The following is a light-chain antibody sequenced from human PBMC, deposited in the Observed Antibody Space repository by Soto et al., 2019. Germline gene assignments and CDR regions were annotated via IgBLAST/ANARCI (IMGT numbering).Light chain of an antibody. CDR3: QQYQTYST. J-gene: IGKJ5*01. V-gene: IGKV1-33*01. CDR1: QNINNY. Sequence: DIQMTQSPSSLSASVGDRVTITCQASQNINNYLNWYQQKPGRAPKLLIYDASNLEAGVPSRFSGSGSGTEFTLTISSLQPDDFATYFCQQYQTYSTFGQGTRLEIK. CDR2: DAS.